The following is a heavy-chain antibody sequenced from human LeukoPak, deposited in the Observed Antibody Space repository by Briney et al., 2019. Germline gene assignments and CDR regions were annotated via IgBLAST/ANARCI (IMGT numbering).Heavy chain of an antibody. CDR1: GLTFSSYA. V-gene: IGHV3-23*01. Sequence: GGSLRLSCAASGLTFSSYAMSWVRQAPGKGLEWVSAISGSGGSTYYADSVKGRFTISRDNSKNTLYLQMNSLRAEDTAVYYCAKGAPYYDFWSGSMGAFDIWGQGTMVTVSS. CDR3: AKGAPYYDFWSGSMGAFDI. J-gene: IGHJ3*02. D-gene: IGHD3-3*01. CDR2: ISGSGGST.